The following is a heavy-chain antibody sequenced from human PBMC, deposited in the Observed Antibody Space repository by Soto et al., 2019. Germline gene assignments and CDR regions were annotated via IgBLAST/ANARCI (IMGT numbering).Heavy chain of an antibody. D-gene: IGHD5-18*01. CDR1: GFSFSSYS. Sequence: DVQLLESGGGLVQPGGSLRLSCAASGFSFSSYSMSWVRQAPGKGLEWVSGTSGTGYSTYYVDSVKGRFTISRDNCQNTLYLEMNSLRAEDTAVYYCAKSWGDTWEQSDFNIGGQGTMVTVSS. CDR2: TSGTGYST. V-gene: IGHV3-23*01. J-gene: IGHJ3*02. CDR3: AKSWGDTWEQSDFNI.